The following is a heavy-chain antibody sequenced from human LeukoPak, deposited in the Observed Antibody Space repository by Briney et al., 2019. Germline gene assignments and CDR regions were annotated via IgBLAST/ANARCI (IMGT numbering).Heavy chain of an antibody. J-gene: IGHJ4*02. V-gene: IGHV3-21*01. Sequence: GRSPRLSCEASGFTFSSFELNWVRQAPGKGLEWVSSISSSSSYIYYADSVKGRFTISRDNAKNSLYLQMNSLRAEDTAVYYCARDVPLRYYDSSGYYGGAFDYWGQGTLVTVSS. D-gene: IGHD3-22*01. CDR1: GFTFSSFE. CDR3: ARDVPLRYYDSSGYYGGAFDY. CDR2: ISSSSSYI.